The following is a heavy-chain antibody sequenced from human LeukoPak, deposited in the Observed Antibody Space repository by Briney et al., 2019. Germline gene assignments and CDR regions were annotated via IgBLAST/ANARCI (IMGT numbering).Heavy chain of an antibody. CDR2: IKPDGSEK. CDR3: ARERWLQRSIDFDY. Sequence: GGALRLSCVASGFTFSTYWMSWVRQAPGKGLECVANIKPDGSEKYSVDSVKGRFTISRDNAKNSLYLQMNSLRAEDTAVYYCARERWLQRSIDFDYWGQGTLVTVSS. V-gene: IGHV3-7*01. J-gene: IGHJ4*02. D-gene: IGHD5-24*01. CDR1: GFTFSTYW.